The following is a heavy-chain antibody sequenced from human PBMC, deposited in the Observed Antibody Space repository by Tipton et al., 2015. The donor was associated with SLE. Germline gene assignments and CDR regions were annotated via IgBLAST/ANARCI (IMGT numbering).Heavy chain of an antibody. CDR3: ARGRGVVAGTEYFQH. V-gene: IGHV4-34*01. CDR1: GGSFSGYY. CDR2: IYYSGST. Sequence: LRLSCAVYGGSFSGYYWSWIRQPPGKGLEWIGSIYYSGSTYYNPSLKSRVTISVDTSKNQFSLKLSSVTAADTAVYYCARGRGVVAGTEYFQHWGQGTLVTVSS. J-gene: IGHJ1*01. D-gene: IGHD6-19*01.